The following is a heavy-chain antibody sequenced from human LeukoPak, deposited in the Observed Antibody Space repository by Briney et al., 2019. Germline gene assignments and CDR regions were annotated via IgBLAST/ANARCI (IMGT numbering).Heavy chain of an antibody. J-gene: IGHJ4*02. CDR1: GFTVSSNY. D-gene: IGHD5-12*01. CDR2: IYSGGST. CDR3: AKLVAAIGGYYFDY. Sequence: PGGSLRLSCAASGFTVSSNYMSWVRQAPGKGLEWVSVIYSGGSTYYADSVKGRFTISRDNSKNTLYLQMNSLRAEDTAVYYCAKLVAAIGGYYFDYWGQGTLVTVSS. V-gene: IGHV3-53*01.